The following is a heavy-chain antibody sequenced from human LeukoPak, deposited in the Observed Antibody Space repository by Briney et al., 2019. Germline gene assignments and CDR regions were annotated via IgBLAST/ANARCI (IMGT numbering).Heavy chain of an antibody. V-gene: IGHV3-23*01. CDR1: GFTFSSYA. CDR3: TRGHSSGWYYFDY. D-gene: IGHD6-19*01. CDR2: ISGGGGTT. J-gene: IGHJ4*01. Sequence: GGSLRLSCAASGFTFSSYAMNWVRQAPGRGLEWVSTISGGGGTTHYADSVKGRFIISRDNSKNTLYLQMNSLRVEDTAVYYCTRGHSSGWYYFDYWGHGTLVTVSS.